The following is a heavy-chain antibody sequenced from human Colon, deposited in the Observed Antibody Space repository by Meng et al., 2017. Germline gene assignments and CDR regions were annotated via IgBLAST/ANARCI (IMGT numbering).Heavy chain of an antibody. CDR3: AREGPIAVAGYDY. D-gene: IGHD6-19*01. V-gene: IGHV4-61*01. CDR2: IYSSGST. Sequence: QVQLQESGPRLVKPSQTLSLTYNVSDFSVSSCSYYLDWIRQPPGKTLEWIGYIYSSGSTTYNPSLKSRVTISLDTPKNQFSLKLTSVTAADTAVYYCAREGPIAVAGYDYWGQGTLVTVSS. CDR1: DFSVSSCSYY. J-gene: IGHJ4*02.